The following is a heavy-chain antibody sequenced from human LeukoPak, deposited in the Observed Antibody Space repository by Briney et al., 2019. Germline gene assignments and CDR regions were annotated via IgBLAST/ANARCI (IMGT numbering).Heavy chain of an antibody. Sequence: GESLKISCKGSGYSFTSYWIGWVRQMPGKGLEWMGIIYPGDSDTRYSPSFQGQVTISADKSISTAYLQWSSLKASDTAMYYCARHTAVPAAIDASDIWGQGTMVTVSS. V-gene: IGHV5-51*01. CDR3: ARHTAVPAAIDASDI. CDR2: IYPGDSDT. CDR1: GYSFTSYW. J-gene: IGHJ3*02. D-gene: IGHD2-2*01.